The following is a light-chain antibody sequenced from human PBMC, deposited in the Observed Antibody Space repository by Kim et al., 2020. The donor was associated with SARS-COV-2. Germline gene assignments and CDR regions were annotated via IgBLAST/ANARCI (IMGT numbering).Light chain of an antibody. CDR1: SGHSSYA. Sequence: QPVLTQSPSASASLGASVKLTCTPSSGHSSYAIAWHQQQPEKGPRYLMKLNSDGSHSKGDGIPDRFSGSSSGAERYLTISSLQSEDEADYYCQTWGTGLGVFGTGTKVTVL. CDR2: LNSDGSH. J-gene: IGLJ1*01. CDR3: QTWGTGLGV. V-gene: IGLV4-69*01.